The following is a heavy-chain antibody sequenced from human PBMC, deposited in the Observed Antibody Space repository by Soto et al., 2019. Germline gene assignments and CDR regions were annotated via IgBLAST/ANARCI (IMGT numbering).Heavy chain of an antibody. CDR1: GFTFSGSA. CDR2: IRSKANNYAT. Sequence: EVQLVESGGGLVQPGGSLKLSCAASGFTFSGSAMHWVRQASGKGLEWVGHIRSKANNYATAYAVSVQGRFSISRDDSKNTAYLQMNSLKTEDTAVYYCTRQFPLTTWDDAFDIWGRGALVTVSS. V-gene: IGHV3-73*01. CDR3: TRQFPLTTWDDAFDI. J-gene: IGHJ3*02. D-gene: IGHD3-22*01.